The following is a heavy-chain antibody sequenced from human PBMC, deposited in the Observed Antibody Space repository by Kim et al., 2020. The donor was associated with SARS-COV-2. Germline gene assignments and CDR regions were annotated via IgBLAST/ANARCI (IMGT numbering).Heavy chain of an antibody. CDR1: GFTFGDYA. V-gene: IGHV3-49*03. D-gene: IGHD3-22*01. Sequence: GGSLRLSCTASGFTFGDYAMSWFRQAPGKGLEWVGFIRSKAYGGTAEYAASVKGRFTISRDDSKSIAYLQMNSLKTEDTAVYYCTRDADYSSGYLGKLYYYYGMDVWGQGTTVTVSS. CDR2: IRSKAYGGTA. J-gene: IGHJ6*02. CDR3: TRDADYSSGYLGKLYYYYGMDV.